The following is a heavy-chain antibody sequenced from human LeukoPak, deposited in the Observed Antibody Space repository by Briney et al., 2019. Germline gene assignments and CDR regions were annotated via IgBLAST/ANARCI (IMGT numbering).Heavy chain of an antibody. V-gene: IGHV4-4*07. CDR1: GGPISSYY. CDR3: ARSSTYCSSTSCYGGSWDY. Sequence: SETLSLTCTVSGGPISSYYWSWIRQPAGKGLEWIGRIYTSGSTNYNPSLKSRVTMSVDTSKNQFSLKLSSVTAADTAVYYCARSSTYCSSTSCYGGSWDYWGQGTLVTVSS. D-gene: IGHD2-2*01. J-gene: IGHJ4*02. CDR2: IYTSGST.